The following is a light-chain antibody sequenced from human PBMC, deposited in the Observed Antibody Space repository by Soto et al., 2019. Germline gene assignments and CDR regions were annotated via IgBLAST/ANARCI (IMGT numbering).Light chain of an antibody. V-gene: IGKV1-9*01. CDR3: QQLINYPRT. J-gene: IGKJ1*01. CDR2: SAS. Sequence: IQLTQSPSSLSASVGDRVTITCRASQDISSYLAWYQQKLGKAPKLLIYSASTLHGGVPSRFSGSGSGTNFTLTISSLQPEDFATYYCQQLINYPRTFGQGTKVETK. CDR1: QDISSY.